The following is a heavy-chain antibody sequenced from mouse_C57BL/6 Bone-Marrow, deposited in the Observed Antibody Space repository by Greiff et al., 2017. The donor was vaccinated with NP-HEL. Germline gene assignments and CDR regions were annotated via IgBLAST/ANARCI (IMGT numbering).Heavy chain of an antibody. Sequence: EVQLQQSGPELVKPGASVKISCKASGYTFTDYYMNWVKQSHGKSLEWIGDINPNNGGTSYNQKFKGKATLTVDKSSSTAYMELRSLTSEDSAVYYCALITTVVATPGYFDVWGTGTTVTVSS. CDR3: ALITTVVATPGYFDV. J-gene: IGHJ1*03. V-gene: IGHV1-26*01. CDR1: GYTFTDYY. D-gene: IGHD1-1*01. CDR2: INPNNGGT.